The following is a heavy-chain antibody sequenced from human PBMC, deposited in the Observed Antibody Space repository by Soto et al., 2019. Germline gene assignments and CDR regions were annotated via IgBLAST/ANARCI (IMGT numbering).Heavy chain of an antibody. CDR2: VSAYNGFT. Sequence: QAHLVQSGAGVREPGASVKVSCKASGFTFTSHGFTWVRQAPGQGLDRVGWVSAYNGFTKYTQKIKGRVSMTTDSTTTTAYMERGGLTYDDTAVYHGGSATSIALGLRNWGQGTLVIVSS. CDR3: GSATSIALGLRN. D-gene: IGHD2-2*01. CDR1: GFTFTSHG. J-gene: IGHJ4*02. V-gene: IGHV1-18*01.